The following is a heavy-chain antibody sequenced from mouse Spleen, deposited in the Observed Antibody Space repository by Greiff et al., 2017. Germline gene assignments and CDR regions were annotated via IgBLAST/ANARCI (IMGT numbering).Heavy chain of an antibody. V-gene: IGHV1-52*01. CDR1: GYTFTSYW. CDR3: ARGSGSNYYAMDY. CDR2: IDPSDSET. J-gene: IGHJ4*01. D-gene: IGHD1-1*01. Sequence: VQLQESGAELVRPGSSVKLSCKASGYTFTSYWMHWVKQRPIQGLEWIGNIDPSDSETHYNQKFKDKATLTVDKSSSTAYMQLSSLTSEDSAVYYCARGSGSNYYAMDYWGQGTSVTVSS.